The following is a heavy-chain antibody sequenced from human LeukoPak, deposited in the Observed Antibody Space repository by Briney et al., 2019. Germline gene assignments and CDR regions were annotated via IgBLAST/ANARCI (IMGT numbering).Heavy chain of an antibody. J-gene: IGHJ5*02. CDR3: ARGPLGQWLP. V-gene: IGHV4-39*07. CDR2: IYYSGST. CDR1: GGSISSSSYY. D-gene: IGHD3-22*01. Sequence: SETLSLTRTVSGGSISSSSYYWGWIRQPPGKGLEWIGSIYYSGSTYYNPSLKSRVTISVDTSKNQFSLKLSSVTAADTAVYYCARGPLGQWLPRGQGTLVPSPQ.